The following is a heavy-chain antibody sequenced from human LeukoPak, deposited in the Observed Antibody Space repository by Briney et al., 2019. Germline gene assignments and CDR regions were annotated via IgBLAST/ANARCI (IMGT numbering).Heavy chain of an antibody. CDR1: GYTFTAHY. V-gene: IGHV1-18*04. D-gene: IGHD6-6*01. J-gene: IGHJ4*02. CDR2: ISAYNGNT. CDR3: ATDILLARSFDY. Sequence: ASVQVSCKASGYTFTAHYIHWVRQAPGQGLEWMGWISAYNGNTNYAQKLQGRVTMTTDTSTSTAYMELRSLRSDDTAVYYCATDILLARSFDYWGQGTLVTVSS.